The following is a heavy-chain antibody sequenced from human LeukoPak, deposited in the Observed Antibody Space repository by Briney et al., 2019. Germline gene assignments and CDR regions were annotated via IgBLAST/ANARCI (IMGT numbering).Heavy chain of an antibody. CDR3: ARHYYDSSGYPDY. D-gene: IGHD3-22*01. CDR1: GFTFGTYA. J-gene: IGHJ4*02. Sequence: GGSLRLSCATSGFTFGTYAMHWVRQAPGKGPEWVAVISYDGRTKFYVDFVKGRFTISRDNAKNTLYLQMNSLRAEDTAVYYCARHYYDSSGYPDYWGQGTLVTVSS. CDR2: ISYDGRTK. V-gene: IGHV3-30*03.